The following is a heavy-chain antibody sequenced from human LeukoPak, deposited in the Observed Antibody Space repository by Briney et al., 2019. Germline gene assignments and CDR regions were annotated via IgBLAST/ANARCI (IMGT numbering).Heavy chain of an antibody. CDR1: GGSFSGYY. V-gene: IGHV4-34*01. Sequence: SETLSLTCAVYGGSFSGYYWSWIRQPPGKGLEWIGEINHSGSTNYNPSLKSRVTISVDTSKNQFSLKLSSVTAADTAVYYCARSMVRGVIDYWGQGTLVTVSS. J-gene: IGHJ4*02. CDR3: ARSMVRGVIDY. CDR2: INHSGST. D-gene: IGHD3-10*01.